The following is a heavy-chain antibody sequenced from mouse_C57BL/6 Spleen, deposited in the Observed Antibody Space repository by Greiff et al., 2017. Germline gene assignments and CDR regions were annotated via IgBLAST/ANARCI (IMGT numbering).Heavy chain of an antibody. CDR2: ISYDGSN. V-gene: IGHV3-6*01. CDR3: ARGGLLDAMDY. Sequence: VQLKQSGPGLVKPSQSLSLTCSVTGYSITSGYYWNWIRQFPGNKLEWMGYISYDGSNNYNPSLKNRISITRDTSKNQFFLKLNSVTTEDTATYYCARGGLLDAMDYWGQGTSVTVSS. D-gene: IGHD2-3*01. J-gene: IGHJ4*01. CDR1: GYSITSGYY.